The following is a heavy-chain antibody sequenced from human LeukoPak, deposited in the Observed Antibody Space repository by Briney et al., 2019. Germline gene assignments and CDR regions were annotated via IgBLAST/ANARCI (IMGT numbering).Heavy chain of an antibody. J-gene: IGHJ5*02. Sequence: PSETLSLTCAVYGGSFSGNYWSWIRQPPGKGREWIGEINHSGSTNYNPSLKSRVTISVDTSKNQFSLKLSSVTAADTAVYYCARPRYRGYNWFDPWGQGTLVTVSS. CDR2: INHSGST. CDR1: GGSFSGNY. V-gene: IGHV4-34*01. D-gene: IGHD1-1*01. CDR3: ARPRYRGYNWFDP.